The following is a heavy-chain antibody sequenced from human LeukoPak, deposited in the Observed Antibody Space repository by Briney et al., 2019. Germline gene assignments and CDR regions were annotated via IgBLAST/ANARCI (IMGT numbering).Heavy chain of an antibody. J-gene: IGHJ4*02. V-gene: IGHV2-5*01. Sequence: SGPPLTKLTQTRTLTCSLPGFSVRNSGVAVDWIRQPPGKALECHALIYVNDDKRYSPSMKSRLPITNNTSKNQVVLKISNLEPVDTVIYCCAHCVWESRNGCCFDYWGQGTLVNVSS. CDR3: AHCVWESRNGCCFDY. D-gene: IGHD1-26*01. CDR1: GFSVRNSGVA. CDR2: IYVNDDK.